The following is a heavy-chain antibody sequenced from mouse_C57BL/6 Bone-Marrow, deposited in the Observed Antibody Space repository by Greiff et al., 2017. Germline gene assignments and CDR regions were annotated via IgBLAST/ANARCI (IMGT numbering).Heavy chain of an antibody. CDR2: IWWADDK. J-gene: IGHJ2*01. CDR1: GFSLSTFGMG. D-gene: IGHD1-1*01. CDR3: ARIRITTVVVDY. Sequence: QVTLKESGPGILQPSQTLSLTCSFSGFSLSTFGMGVGWIRQPSGKGLEWLAHIWWADDKCSNPALKSLRTISKDTAKNQVFLKLANVDTADTATYDCARIRITTVVVDYWGQGTTLTVSS. V-gene: IGHV8-8*01.